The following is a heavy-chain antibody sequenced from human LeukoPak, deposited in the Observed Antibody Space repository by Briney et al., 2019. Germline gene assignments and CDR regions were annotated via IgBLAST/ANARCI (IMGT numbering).Heavy chain of an antibody. V-gene: IGHV1-18*01. J-gene: IGHJ4*02. CDR2: ISAYNGNT. Sequence: ASVKVSCKASGYTFTSYGISWVRQAPGQGLEWMGWISAYNGNTNYAQKLQGRVTMTTDTSTSTAYMELRSLRSDDTAVYYCARVMVPSSSWPYARTYYFDYWGQGTLVTVSS. CDR3: ARVMVPSSSWPYARTYYFDY. CDR1: GYTFTSYG. D-gene: IGHD6-13*01.